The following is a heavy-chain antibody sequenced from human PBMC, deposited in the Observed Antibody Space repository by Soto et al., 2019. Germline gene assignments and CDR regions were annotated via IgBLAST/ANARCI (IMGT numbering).Heavy chain of an antibody. CDR3: SRDQGLGAGYFAL. CDR2: IYRGSP. D-gene: IGHD7-27*01. Sequence: QVQLQESGPGQVKPSETLFLTCTVSGGSVSSGTYYWSWIQQPAGKGLEWMGYIYRGSPNYNTSLESRATISVDTSRTQFSLMLSSVTAADTALYYCSRDQGLGAGYFALWGRGTLVTVSS. V-gene: IGHV4-61*01. CDR1: GGSVSSGTYY. J-gene: IGHJ2*01.